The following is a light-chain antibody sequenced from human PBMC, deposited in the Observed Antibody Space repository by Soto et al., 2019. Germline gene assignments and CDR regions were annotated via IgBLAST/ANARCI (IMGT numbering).Light chain of an antibody. CDR3: QQYNTRK. CDR1: HSIGTW. J-gene: IGKJ1*01. CDR2: DVS. Sequence: DIQMTHSPSTLSASVGYIVTITCRASHSIGTWLAWYQHKSGRPPKVLIYDVSNLESGVPSRFSGSGSATEFTLTISSLQPDDFATYYCQQYNTRKFGQGTKVDIK. V-gene: IGKV1-5*01.